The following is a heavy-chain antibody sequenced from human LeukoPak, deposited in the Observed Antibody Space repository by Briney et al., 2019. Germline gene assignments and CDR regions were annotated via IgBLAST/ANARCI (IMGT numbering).Heavy chain of an antibody. CDR1: GFTFSSYD. Sequence: GGSLRLSCAASGFTFSSYDMTWVRQAPGRGLEWVSSIRPSGDNTYYGDSVKGRFTVSRDNSKNTVYLEMNNMRVDDTATYYCAHRRGGYFDYWGQGTLVTVSS. J-gene: IGHJ4*02. CDR3: AHRRGGYFDY. CDR2: IRPSGDNT. V-gene: IGHV3-23*01. D-gene: IGHD3-16*01.